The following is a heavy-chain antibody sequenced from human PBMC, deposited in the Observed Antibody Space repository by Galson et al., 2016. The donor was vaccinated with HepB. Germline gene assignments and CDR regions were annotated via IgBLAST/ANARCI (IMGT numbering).Heavy chain of an antibody. D-gene: IGHD2-2*01. J-gene: IGHJ5*02. CDR1: GFTFVDYG. CDR3: AKDAMVVPAADCAP. Sequence: SLRLSCAASGFTFVDYGMSWVLHAPGKGREWGSGISVGGGSTYYAGSVKGRFTISRDNSKNTLYLQMNSLRAEDTAVYYCAKDAMVVPAADCAPWGQGTLVTVSS. V-gene: IGHV3-23*01. CDR2: ISVGGGST.